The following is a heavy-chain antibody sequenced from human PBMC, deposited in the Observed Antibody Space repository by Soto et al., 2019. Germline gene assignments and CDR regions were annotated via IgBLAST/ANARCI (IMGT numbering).Heavy chain of an antibody. J-gene: IGHJ4*02. CDR2: ITSSSSNL. Sequence: LRLSCAASGFTFSSYIMNWVRQAPGKGLEWVASITSSSSNLYYADSVKGRFTISRDNSKNSLYLQMNSLRVEDTAVYYCASRGSVASRLGHWGQGTLVTVSS. CDR3: ASRGSVASRLGH. CDR1: GFTFSSYI. D-gene: IGHD6-6*01. V-gene: IGHV3-21*01.